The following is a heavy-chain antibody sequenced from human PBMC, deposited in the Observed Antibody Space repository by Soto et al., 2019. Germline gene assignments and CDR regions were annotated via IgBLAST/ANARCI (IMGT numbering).Heavy chain of an antibody. J-gene: IGHJ5*02. CDR3: ARLMGSSSSGWFDP. D-gene: IGHD6-13*01. V-gene: IGHV4-31*03. CDR2: IYYSGST. CDR1: GGSISSGGYY. Sequence: TSETLSLTCTVSGGSISSGGYYWSWIRQHPGKGLEWIGYIYYSGSTYYNPSLKSRVTISVDTSKNQFSLKLSSVTAADTAVYYCARLMGSSSSGWFDPWGQGTLVTVSS.